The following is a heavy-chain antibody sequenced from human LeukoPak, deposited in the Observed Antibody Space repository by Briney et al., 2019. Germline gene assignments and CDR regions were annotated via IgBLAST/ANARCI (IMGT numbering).Heavy chain of an antibody. CDR2: INPNSGGT. CDR1: GYTFTSYD. J-gene: IGHJ4*02. D-gene: IGHD3-3*01. Sequence: ASVKVSCKASGYTFTSYDINWVRQAPGQGLEWMGWINPNSGGTNYAQKFQGRVTMTRDTSISTAYMELSRLRSDDTAVYYCARLRYYDFWSGYNGDRYFDYWGQGTLVTVSS. CDR3: ARLRYYDFWSGYNGDRYFDY. V-gene: IGHV1-2*02.